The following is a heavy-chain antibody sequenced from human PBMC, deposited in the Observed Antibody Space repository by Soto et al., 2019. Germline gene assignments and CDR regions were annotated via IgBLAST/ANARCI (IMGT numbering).Heavy chain of an antibody. CDR1: GFNFSSYG. CDR2: ISYDGRNK. CDR3: AKDRRVYCSGGSCYSRSYFDN. J-gene: IGHJ4*02. V-gene: IGHV3-30*18. D-gene: IGHD2-15*01. Sequence: QVQLVESGGGVVQPGRSLRLSCAASGFNFSSYGIHWVRQAPGKGLEWVAVISYDGRNKYYADSVKGRFTISRVNSKNTLYLQMNSLRAEDTAIYYCAKDRRVYCSGGSCYSRSYFDNWGQGTLVSVSS.